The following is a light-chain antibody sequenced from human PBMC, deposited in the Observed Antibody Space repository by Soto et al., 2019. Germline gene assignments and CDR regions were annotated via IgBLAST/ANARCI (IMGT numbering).Light chain of an antibody. CDR2: DVS. CDR3: QQYQTYAT. Sequence: DIQMTQSPGTLSSSVGDIGTISCRASQSVGNSLAWYQQKPGDAPHPLIYDVSRLGSGVPSSFSGTGSGTEFSLTISSLQPDDFATYYCQQYQTYATFGQGTRLEIK. V-gene: IGKV1-5*01. J-gene: IGKJ5*01. CDR1: QSVGNS.